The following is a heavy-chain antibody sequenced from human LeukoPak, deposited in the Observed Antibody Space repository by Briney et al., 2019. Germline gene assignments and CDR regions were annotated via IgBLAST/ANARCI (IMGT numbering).Heavy chain of an antibody. CDR2: MNPNSGNT. Sequence: GASVKVSCKASGYTFTSYDINWVRQATGQGLEWMGWMNPNSGNTGYAQKFPGRVTMTRNTSISTAYMELSSLRSEDTAVYYCARYYDILTGTPSFDYWGQGTLVTVSS. CDR3: ARYYDILTGTPSFDY. V-gene: IGHV1-8*01. D-gene: IGHD3-9*01. J-gene: IGHJ4*02. CDR1: GYTFTSYD.